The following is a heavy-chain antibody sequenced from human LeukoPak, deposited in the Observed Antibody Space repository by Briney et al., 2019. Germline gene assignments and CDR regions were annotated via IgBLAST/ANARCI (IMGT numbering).Heavy chain of an antibody. J-gene: IGHJ3*02. V-gene: IGHV1-69*04. CDR2: IIPILGIA. Sequence: SVKVSCKASGGTFSSYAISWVRQAPGQGLEWMGRIIPILGIANYAQKFQGRVTMTEDTSTDTAYMELSSLRSEDTAVYYCATDRMVRGVMDAFDIWGQGTMVTVSS. CDR1: GGTFSSYA. CDR3: ATDRMVRGVMDAFDI. D-gene: IGHD3-10*01.